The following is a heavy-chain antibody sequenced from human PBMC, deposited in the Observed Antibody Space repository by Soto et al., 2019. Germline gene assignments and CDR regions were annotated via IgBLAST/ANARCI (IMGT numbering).Heavy chain of an antibody. CDR3: ARDPATVTTSDNAFDI. V-gene: IGHV1-3*01. CDR1: GYTFTSYA. Sequence: GASVKVSCKASGYTFTSYAMQWVRQAPGQRLEWMGWINAGNGNTKYSQKFQGRVTITRDTSASTAYMELSSLRSEDTAVYYCARDPATVTTSDNAFDIWGQGTMVTVS. D-gene: IGHD4-17*01. J-gene: IGHJ3*02. CDR2: INAGNGNT.